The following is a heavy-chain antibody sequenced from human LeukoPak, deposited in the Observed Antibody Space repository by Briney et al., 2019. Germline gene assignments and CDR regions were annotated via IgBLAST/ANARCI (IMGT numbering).Heavy chain of an antibody. CDR1: GGSFSGYY. V-gene: IGHV4-34*01. CDR3: ARDRITVSSDPFDY. J-gene: IGHJ4*02. CDR2: INHSGST. D-gene: IGHD1-20*01. Sequence: SETLSLTCAVYGGSFSGYYWSWFRQPPGKGLEWIGEINHSGSTNYNPSLKSRVTISVDTSKNQFSLKLSSVTAADTAVYYCARDRITVSSDPFDYWGQGTLVTVSS.